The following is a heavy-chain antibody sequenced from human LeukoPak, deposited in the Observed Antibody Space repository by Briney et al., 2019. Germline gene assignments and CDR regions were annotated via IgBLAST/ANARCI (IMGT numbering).Heavy chain of an antibody. CDR1: GFTFSSYS. CDR2: ISSSSSTI. Sequence: TGGSLRLSCAASGFTFSSYSMNWVRQAPGKGLEWVSYISSSSSTIYYADSVKGRFTISRDNAKNSLYLQMNSLRAEDTAVYYCARAVGFLSYYMDVWGKGTTVTISS. D-gene: IGHD2-15*01. V-gene: IGHV3-48*01. CDR3: ARAVGFLSYYMDV. J-gene: IGHJ6*03.